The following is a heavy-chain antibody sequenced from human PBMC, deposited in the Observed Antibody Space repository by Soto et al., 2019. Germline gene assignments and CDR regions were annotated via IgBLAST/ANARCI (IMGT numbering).Heavy chain of an antibody. J-gene: IGHJ4*02. V-gene: IGHV1-46*03. CDR2: INPSGGST. CDR1: GYTFTSYY. D-gene: IGHD3-10*01. CDR3: ARRVVRGYYFDY. Sequence: QVQLVQSGAEVKKPGASVKVSCKASGYTFTSYYMHWVRQAPGQGLEWMGIINPSGGSTSYAQKFQGRVTVTGDKSTSTVYMELSSLRSEDTAVYYCARRVVRGYYFDYWGQGTLVTVSS.